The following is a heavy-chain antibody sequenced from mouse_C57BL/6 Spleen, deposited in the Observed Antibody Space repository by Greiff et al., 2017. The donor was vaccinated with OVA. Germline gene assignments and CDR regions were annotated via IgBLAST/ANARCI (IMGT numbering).Heavy chain of an antibody. J-gene: IGHJ1*03. CDR3: ARHEIGYYYGSSYWYFDV. Sequence: VKLMESGAELVKPGASVKLSCKASGYTFTEYTIHWVKQRSGQGLEWIGWFYPGSGSIKYNEKFKDKATLTADKSSSTVYMELSRLTSEDSAVYFCARHEIGYYYGSSYWYFDVWGTGTTVTVSS. D-gene: IGHD1-1*01. V-gene: IGHV1-62-2*01. CDR2: FYPGSGSI. CDR1: GYTFTEYT.